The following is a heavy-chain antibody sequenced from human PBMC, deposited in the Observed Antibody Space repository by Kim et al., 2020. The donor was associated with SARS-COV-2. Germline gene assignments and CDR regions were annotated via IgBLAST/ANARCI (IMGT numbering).Heavy chain of an antibody. D-gene: IGHD2-21*01. J-gene: IGHJ6*02. Sequence: GGSLRLSCAASGFTFSSYAMHWVRQAPGKGLEWVAVISYDGSNKYYADSVKGRFTISRDNSKNTLYLQMNSLRAEDTAVYNCARRGPVGDQPYYYYNGMDVWGQGTTVTVSS. CDR1: GFTFSSYA. CDR2: ISYDGSNK. CDR3: ARRGPVGDQPYYYYNGMDV. V-gene: IGHV3-30-3*01.